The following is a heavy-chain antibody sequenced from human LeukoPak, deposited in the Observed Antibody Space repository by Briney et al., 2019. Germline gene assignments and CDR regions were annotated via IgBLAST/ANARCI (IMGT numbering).Heavy chain of an antibody. D-gene: IGHD3-3*01. J-gene: IGHJ3*02. Sequence: GGSLRLSCAASGFTFSSYSMNWVRQAPGKGLEWVSYISSSGSTIYYADSVKGRFTVSRDNAKNSLYLQMNSLRAEDTAVYYCARDFWATGNAFDIWGQGTMVTVSS. CDR1: GFTFSSYS. V-gene: IGHV3-48*01. CDR2: ISSSGSTI. CDR3: ARDFWATGNAFDI.